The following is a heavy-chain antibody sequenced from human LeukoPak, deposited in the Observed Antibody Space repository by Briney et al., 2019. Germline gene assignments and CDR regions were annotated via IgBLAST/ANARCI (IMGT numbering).Heavy chain of an antibody. J-gene: IGHJ5*02. CDR1: GYTFTGYY. Sequence: ASVKVSCKASGYTFTGYYMHWVRQAPGQGLEWMGWINPNSGGTNYAQKFQGRVTMTRDTSISTAYMELSRLRSDDTAVYYCARGLYYYGSGSYYNWFDPWGQGTLVTVSS. D-gene: IGHD3-10*01. CDR2: INPNSGGT. CDR3: ARGLYYYGSGSYYNWFDP. V-gene: IGHV1-2*02.